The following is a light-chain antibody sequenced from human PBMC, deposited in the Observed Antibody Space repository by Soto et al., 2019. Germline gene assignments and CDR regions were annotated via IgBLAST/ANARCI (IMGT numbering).Light chain of an antibody. V-gene: IGKV1-39*01. CDR2: SAS. CDR1: HFINRY. J-gene: IGKJ1*01. CDR3: QQGYSNPCT. Sequence: DIQMTQSPSSLSASVGDRVNITCRASHFINRYLSWYQQKPGKAPHLLIYSASSLQSGVPSRFSGGRSGTDFTLTISGLQVEDFAVYYCQQGYSNPCTFGQGTTVEVK.